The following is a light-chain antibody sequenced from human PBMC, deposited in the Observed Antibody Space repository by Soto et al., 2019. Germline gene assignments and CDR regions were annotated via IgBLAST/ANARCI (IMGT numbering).Light chain of an antibody. CDR3: QQYDGYSGRT. J-gene: IGKJ1*01. CDR1: QSISSW. CDR2: QAS. V-gene: IGKV1-5*03. Sequence: DIQMTQSPSTLSASAGDRVTITCRASQSISSWLAWYQQKPGKAPKLLIYQASTLDSGVPSRFSGTGSGTEFTLTISGLQPDDFATYYCQQYDGYSGRTFGQGTKVEIK.